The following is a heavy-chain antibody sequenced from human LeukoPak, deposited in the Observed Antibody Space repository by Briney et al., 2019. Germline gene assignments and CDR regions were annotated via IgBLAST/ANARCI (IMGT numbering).Heavy chain of an antibody. CDR3: ARDQSGDIRVDFDY. Sequence: ASVKVSCTASGYTFGKYAIQWVRQAPGQRLEWMGWIDGGNGDTRFSRKFQDRVSFTRDTSATTAYMELTSLRSEDTAVYYCARDQSGDIRVDFDYWGQGTLVTVSS. D-gene: IGHD2-15*01. V-gene: IGHV1-3*01. J-gene: IGHJ4*02. CDR2: IDGGNGDT. CDR1: GYTFGKYA.